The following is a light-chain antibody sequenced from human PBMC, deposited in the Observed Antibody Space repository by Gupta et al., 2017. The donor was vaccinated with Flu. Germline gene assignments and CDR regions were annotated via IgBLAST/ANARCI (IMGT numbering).Light chain of an antibody. CDR1: SNDVGGSNR. CDR3: YSHAGSVTLV. V-gene: IGLV2-11*01. Sequence: QSAPTQPRSVSGSPGQSVTISCTGSSNDVGGSNRVSWYQQRPGKAPKLILYDVTERPSGVPDRFSGSKSGNTASLTISGLQAEDEADYYCYSHAGSVTLVFGTGTTVTVL. J-gene: IGLJ1*01. CDR2: DVT.